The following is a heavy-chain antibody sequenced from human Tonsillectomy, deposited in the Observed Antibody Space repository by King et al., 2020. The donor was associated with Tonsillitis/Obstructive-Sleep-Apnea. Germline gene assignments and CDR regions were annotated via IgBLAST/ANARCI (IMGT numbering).Heavy chain of an antibody. D-gene: IGHD2-15*01. CDR3: ARHSRDSSWWDYFSYMDV. Sequence: QLQESGPGLVEPSETLSLTCTVSGGSVSSSDYYWGWIRQPPGKGLEWIGTIYYDGTNYYTPPLKSRLTISVAPSKNQFSLNLNTVTAADTAVYYCARHSRDSSWWDYFSYMDVWGKGTTVTVSS. V-gene: IGHV4-39*01. J-gene: IGHJ6*03. CDR2: IYYDGTN. CDR1: GGSVSSSDYY.